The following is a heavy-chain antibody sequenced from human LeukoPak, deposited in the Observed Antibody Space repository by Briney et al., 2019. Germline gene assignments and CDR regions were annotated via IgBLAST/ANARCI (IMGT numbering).Heavy chain of an antibody. Sequence: PGGSLRLSCGASGFTFSTFAMHWVRQAPGKGLEWVAIISYDGNKKFYSDSVKGRSTISRDNSKHAVYLQMSNLRPEDTAIYYCARDDGDDYGDGLENWGQGTMVTVSS. CDR3: ARDDGDDYGDGLEN. V-gene: IGHV3-30*04. CDR1: GFTFSTFA. J-gene: IGHJ3*02. CDR2: ISYDGNKK. D-gene: IGHD5-12*01.